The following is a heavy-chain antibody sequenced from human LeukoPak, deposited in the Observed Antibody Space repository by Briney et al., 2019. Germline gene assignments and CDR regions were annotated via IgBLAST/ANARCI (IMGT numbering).Heavy chain of an antibody. CDR3: AKDIEAGTAGFSFDY. Sequence: GGSLRLSCAASGFSFAYYAMHWVRQAPGKGLEWVSLITANGDSTYYADSVKGRFTVSRDNSKNSLSLQMNSLRTEDTALYYCAKDIEAGTAGFSFDYWGQGTLVAVSS. V-gene: IGHV3-43*02. CDR1: GFSFAYYA. CDR2: ITANGDST. J-gene: IGHJ4*02. D-gene: IGHD2-21*02.